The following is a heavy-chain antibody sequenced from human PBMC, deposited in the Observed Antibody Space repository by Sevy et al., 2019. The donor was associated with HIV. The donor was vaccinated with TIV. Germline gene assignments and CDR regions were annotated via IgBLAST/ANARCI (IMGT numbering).Heavy chain of an antibody. CDR3: ARDRLQYPFDY. CDR1: GFTFSSYS. D-gene: IGHD4-4*01. J-gene: IGHJ4*02. V-gene: IGHV3-48*01. Sequence: GGSLRLSCAASGFTFSSYSMNWVRQAPGKGLEWVSYISSRSSTIYYADSVKGRFTISRDNAKNSLYLQMNSLRAEDTAVYYRARDRLQYPFDYWGQGTLVTVSS. CDR2: ISSRSSTI.